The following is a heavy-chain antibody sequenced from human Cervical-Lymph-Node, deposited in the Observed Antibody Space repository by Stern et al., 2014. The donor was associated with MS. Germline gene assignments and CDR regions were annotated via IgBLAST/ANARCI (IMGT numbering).Heavy chain of an antibody. J-gene: IGHJ4*02. V-gene: IGHV3-13*05. Sequence: EVQLVESGGGLVQPGGSLRLSCAASGFTFSSYDMHWVRQATGKGLEWVSAIGPAGDPYYPGSVKGRFTISRENAKNSLYLQMNSLRAGDTAVYYCARGTHCSGGSCYSSDYFDYWGQGTLVTVSS. CDR2: IGPAGDP. D-gene: IGHD2-15*01. CDR3: ARGTHCSGGSCYSSDYFDY. CDR1: GFTFSSYD.